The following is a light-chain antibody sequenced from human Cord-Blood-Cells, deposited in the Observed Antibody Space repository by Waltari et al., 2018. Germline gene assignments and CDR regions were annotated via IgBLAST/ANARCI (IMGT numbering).Light chain of an antibody. CDR1: QGISNY. CDR3: QKYNSALWT. J-gene: IGKJ1*01. Sequence: DIQMTQSPSSLSASVGDSVTITCRASQGISNYLAWYQQKPGKVPKLLIYASSTLQSGVPSRFSGSGSGTDFTLTISSLQPEDVATYYCQKYNSALWTFGQGTKVEIK. V-gene: IGKV1-27*01. CDR2: ASS.